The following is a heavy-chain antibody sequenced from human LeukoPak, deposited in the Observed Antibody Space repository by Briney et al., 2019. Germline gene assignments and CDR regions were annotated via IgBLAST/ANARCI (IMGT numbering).Heavy chain of an antibody. J-gene: IGHJ4*02. V-gene: IGHV1-3*03. CDR2: INAGNGNT. Sequence: ASVKPSCKASGYTFTTYAMHWVRPAPGQRLEWMGWINAGNGNTKYSQEFQGRVTITRDTSASTAYMELSSLRSEDMAVYYCARGGNCTNGVCDSFDYWGRGTLVTVSS. D-gene: IGHD2-8*01. CDR1: GYTFTTYA. CDR3: ARGGNCTNGVCDSFDY.